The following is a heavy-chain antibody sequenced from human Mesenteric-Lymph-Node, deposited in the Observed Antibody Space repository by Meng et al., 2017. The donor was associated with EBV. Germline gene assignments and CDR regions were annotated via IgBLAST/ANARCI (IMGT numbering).Heavy chain of an antibody. CDR1: ADTLDNYI. J-gene: IGHJ4*02. CDR2: IKPVFGAA. V-gene: IGHV1-69*01. CDR3: AKGSGNYYGAD. D-gene: IGHD3-10*01. Sequence: QLVQSGAAVKMPGSSWKVSCKASADTLDNYIITRVRQAPGQGLEWMGGIKPVFGAANYAQKFQGRVRITADESTSTAYMELSSLRSEDTAVYYCAKGSGNYYGADWGQGTLVTVSS.